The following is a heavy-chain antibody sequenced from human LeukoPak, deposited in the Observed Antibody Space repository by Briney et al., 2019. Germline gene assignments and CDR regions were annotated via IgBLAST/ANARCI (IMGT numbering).Heavy chain of an antibody. CDR3: AREIWSGCYTAFDI. D-gene: IGHD3-3*01. CDR1: GGTFSSYA. V-gene: IGHV1-69*05. J-gene: IGHJ3*02. CDR2: IIPIFGTA. Sequence: GASVKVSCKASGGTFSSYAISWVRQAPGQGLEWMGGIIPIFGTANYAQKFQGRVTITTDESTSTAYMELSSLRSEDTAVYYCAREIWSGCYTAFDIWGQGTMVTVSS.